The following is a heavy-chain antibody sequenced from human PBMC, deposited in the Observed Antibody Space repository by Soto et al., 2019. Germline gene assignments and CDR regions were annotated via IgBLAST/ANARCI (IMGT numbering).Heavy chain of an antibody. CDR2: ISSGSATI. CDR3: ARDSASYSSSSGSYWYFDL. V-gene: IGHV3-48*02. CDR1: GFTFSSYG. J-gene: IGHJ2*01. Sequence: PGGSLRLSCAASGFTFSSYGMNWVRQAPGKGLEWVSYISSGSATIYYADSVKGRFTISRDNAKNSLYLQVGSLGDEDTAMFYCARDSASYSSSSGSYWYFDLWGRGTLVTVSS. D-gene: IGHD6-6*01.